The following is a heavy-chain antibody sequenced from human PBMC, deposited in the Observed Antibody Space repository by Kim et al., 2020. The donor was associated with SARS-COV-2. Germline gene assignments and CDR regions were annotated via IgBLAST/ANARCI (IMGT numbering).Heavy chain of an antibody. CDR1: GYTFTSYA. Sequence: ASVKVSCKASGYTFTSYAMNWVRQAPGQGLEWMGWINTNTGNPTYAQGFTGRFVFSLDTSVSTAYLQISSLKAEDTAVYYCARDFLDYYDSSGYYYEFDSWGQGTLVTVSS. V-gene: IGHV7-4-1*02. CDR2: INTNTGNP. CDR3: ARDFLDYYDSSGYYYEFDS. D-gene: IGHD3-22*01. J-gene: IGHJ4*02.